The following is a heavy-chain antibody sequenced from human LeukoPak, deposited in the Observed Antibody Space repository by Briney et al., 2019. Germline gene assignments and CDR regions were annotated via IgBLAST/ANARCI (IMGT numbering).Heavy chain of an antibody. Sequence: GRSLRLSCAASGFTFSSYAMHWVRQAPGKGLEWVAVISYDGSNKYYADSVKGRFTISRDNSKNTLYLQMNSLRAEDTAVYYCHSVPAPHDAFDIWGQGTMVTVSS. D-gene: IGHD2-2*01. V-gene: IGHV3-30-3*01. J-gene: IGHJ3*02. CDR3: HSVPAPHDAFDI. CDR2: ISYDGSNK. CDR1: GFTFSSYA.